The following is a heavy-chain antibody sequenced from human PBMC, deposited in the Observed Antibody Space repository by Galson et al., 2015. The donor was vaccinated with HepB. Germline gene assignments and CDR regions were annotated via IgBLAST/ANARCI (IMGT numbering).Heavy chain of an antibody. CDR2: ISHNGGAT. V-gene: IGHV3-64D*06. D-gene: IGHD3-9*01. Sequence: SLRLSCAGSGFRFHYYALHWVRQAPGKGLEFVSGISHNGGATQFADSVRDRFTISRDNSKNTMYLQMNSLRTEDTAVYYCVKEDILTGYSVGSFHFWGRGTMVTVSS. CDR3: VKEDILTGYSVGSFHF. CDR1: GFRFHYYA. J-gene: IGHJ3*01.